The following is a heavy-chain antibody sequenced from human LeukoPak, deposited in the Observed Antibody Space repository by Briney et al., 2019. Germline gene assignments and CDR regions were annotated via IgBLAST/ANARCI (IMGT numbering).Heavy chain of an antibody. D-gene: IGHD6-19*01. J-gene: IGHJ4*02. V-gene: IGHV3-53*01. CDR1: GFTVSSNY. CDR3: ARQWLAQGGSDY. Sequence: SGGSLRLSCAASGFTVSSNYMSWVRQAPGKGLEWVSVIYSGGSTYYADSVKGRFTISRDNSKNTLYLQMNSLRAEDTAVYYCARQWLAQGGSDYWGQGTLVTVSS. CDR2: IYSGGST.